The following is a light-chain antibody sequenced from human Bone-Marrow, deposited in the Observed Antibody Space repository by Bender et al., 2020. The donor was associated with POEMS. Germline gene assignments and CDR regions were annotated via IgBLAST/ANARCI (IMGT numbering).Light chain of an antibody. CDR3: QSADSSRTYV. V-gene: IGLV3-1*01. J-gene: IGLJ2*01. CDR1: KLGDKY. CDR2: HDT. Sequence: SYELTQPPSVSVSPGQTASITCSGDKLGDKYSSWYQQKPGQSPLLVIYHDTKRPSGIPERFSGSISGNTATLTISGTQALDEADYYCQSADSSRTYVFGGGTKLTVL.